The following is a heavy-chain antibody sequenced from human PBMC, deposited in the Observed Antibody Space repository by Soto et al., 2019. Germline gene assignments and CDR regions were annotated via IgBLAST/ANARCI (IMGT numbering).Heavy chain of an antibody. D-gene: IGHD2-15*01. J-gene: IGHJ4*02. Sequence: SVKVSCKASGGTFSSYAISWVRQAPGQGLEWMGGIIPTFGTANYAQKFQGRVTITADKPTSTAYMELSSLRSEDTAVYYCARRSGGKRFFDYWGQGTLVTVSS. CDR1: GGTFSSYA. CDR3: ARRSGGKRFFDY. V-gene: IGHV1-69*06. CDR2: IIPTFGTA.